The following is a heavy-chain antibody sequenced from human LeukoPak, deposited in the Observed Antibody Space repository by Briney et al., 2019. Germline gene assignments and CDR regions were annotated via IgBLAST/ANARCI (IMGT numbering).Heavy chain of an antibody. D-gene: IGHD6-19*01. V-gene: IGHV4-59*02. CDR2: IYNGGSH. CDR3: ARNKGVAARHDY. J-gene: IGHJ4*02. CDR1: GGSVRSYS. Sequence: SETLSLTCTVSGGSVRSYSWSWVRQPPGKGLEYIGHIYNGGSHTYNPSLMGRLTISVDTAKNQLSLRLTSVTTADTALYFCARNKGVAARHDYWGQGTLVTVSS.